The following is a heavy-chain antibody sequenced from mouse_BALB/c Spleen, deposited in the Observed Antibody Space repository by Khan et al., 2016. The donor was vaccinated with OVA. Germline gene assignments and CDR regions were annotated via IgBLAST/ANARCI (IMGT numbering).Heavy chain of an antibody. J-gene: IGHJ4*01. CDR2: IYTYTGEP. Sequence: QIQLVQSGPELKKPGETVKISCKASGYTFTNYGLNWVKQAPGKGLKWMGWIYTYTGEPTYADEFKGRFAFSLETSASTAYLQINNLKNEDTATDFCARGSSRAMDYWGERTSETVSS. D-gene: IGHD1-1*01. V-gene: IGHV9-3-1*01. CDR3: ARGSSRAMDY. CDR1: GYTFTNYG.